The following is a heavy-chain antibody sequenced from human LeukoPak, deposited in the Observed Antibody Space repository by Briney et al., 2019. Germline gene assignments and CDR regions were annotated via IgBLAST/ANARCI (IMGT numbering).Heavy chain of an antibody. CDR1: GFTFDDYA. CDR2: ISWNSGSI. CDR3: AKDIEDGSSWYFDY. V-gene: IGHV3-9*01. D-gene: IGHD6-13*01. Sequence: GGSLRLSCAASGFTFDDYAMHWVRHAPGKGLEWVSGISWNSGSIGYADSVKGRFTISRDNAKNPLYLQMNSLRAEDTVLYYCAKDIEDGSSWYFDYWGQGTLVTVSS. J-gene: IGHJ4*02.